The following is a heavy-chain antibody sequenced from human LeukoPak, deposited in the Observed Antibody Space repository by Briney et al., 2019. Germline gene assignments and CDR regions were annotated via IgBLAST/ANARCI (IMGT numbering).Heavy chain of an antibody. CDR2: INTNTGNP. D-gene: IGHD3-10*01. J-gene: IGHJ3*02. CDR1: GYTFSSYG. V-gene: IGHV7-4-1*02. Sequence: ASVKVSCKASGYTFSSYGMHWVRQAPGQGLEWMGWINTNTGNPTYAQGFTGRFVFSLDTSVSTAYLQISSLKAEDTAVYYCARDGRGGYSDAFDIWGQGTMVTVSS. CDR3: ARDGRGGYSDAFDI.